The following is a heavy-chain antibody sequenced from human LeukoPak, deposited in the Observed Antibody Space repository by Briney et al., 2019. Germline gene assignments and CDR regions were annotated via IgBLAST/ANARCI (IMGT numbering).Heavy chain of an antibody. V-gene: IGHV1-69*05. CDR3: ARMDYYDSGNDAFDI. D-gene: IGHD3-22*01. Sequence: SVKVSCKASGGTFSSYAISWVRQAPGQGLEWMGGIIPIFGTANYAQKFQGRVTITTDESTSTAYMELSSLRSDDTAVYYCARMDYYDSGNDAFDIWGQGTMVTVSS. J-gene: IGHJ3*02. CDR2: IIPIFGTA. CDR1: GGTFSSYA.